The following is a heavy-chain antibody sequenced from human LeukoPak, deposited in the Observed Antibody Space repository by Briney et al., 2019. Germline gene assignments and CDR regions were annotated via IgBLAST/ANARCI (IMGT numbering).Heavy chain of an antibody. CDR3: AKKRLGNQPYDY. CDR2: SGTGGDT. Sequence: GGSLRLSCATSGFTFTASPMNSLRQAPGKGLEWVSTSGTGGDTYYADSVKGRFTISRDNSKNTVYLQMTSLRADDTALYYCAKKRLGNQPYDYWGQGTLVTVSP. V-gene: IGHV3-23*01. D-gene: IGHD4-23*01. CDR1: GFTFTASP. J-gene: IGHJ4*02.